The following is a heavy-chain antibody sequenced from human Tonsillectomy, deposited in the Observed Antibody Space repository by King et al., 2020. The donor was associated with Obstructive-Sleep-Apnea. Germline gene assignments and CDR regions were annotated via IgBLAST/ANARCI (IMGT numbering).Heavy chain of an antibody. Sequence: VQLVESGAEVKKPGESLKISCKGSGYSFTSYWIGWVRQMPGNGLEWMGIIYPGDSDTRYSPSFQGQVTISADKSISTAYLQWSSLKASDTAMYYCARPTMVRGVINYFDYWGQGTLVTVSS. V-gene: IGHV5-51*01. CDR2: IYPGDSDT. J-gene: IGHJ4*02. D-gene: IGHD3-10*01. CDR3: ARPTMVRGVINYFDY. CDR1: GYSFTSYW.